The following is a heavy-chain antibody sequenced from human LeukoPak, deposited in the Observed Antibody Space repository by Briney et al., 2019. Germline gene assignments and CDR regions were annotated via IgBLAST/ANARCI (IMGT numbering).Heavy chain of an antibody. CDR3: AKEIVFLFGDP. CDR2: IVSDGYKA. D-gene: IGHD2/OR15-2a*01. Sequence: GGSLRLSCAASGFTFSSYAMSWVRQAPGKGLEWVATIVSDGYKAYYADSVKGRFAISRDNSQNTVHLQMISLRAEDTATYYCAKEIVFLFGDPWGQGALVTVSS. V-gene: IGHV3-23*01. CDR1: GFTFSSYA. J-gene: IGHJ5*02.